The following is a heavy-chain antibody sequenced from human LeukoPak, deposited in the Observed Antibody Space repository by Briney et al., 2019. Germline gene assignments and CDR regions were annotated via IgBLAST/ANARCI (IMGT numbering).Heavy chain of an antibody. Sequence: ASVKVSCKASGYTFTGYYIHWVRQAPGQGLEWMGRINPNNGGTNYAQKFQGRVTMTRDMSMSTAYMELSRLRSVDTAVYYCARDAGVRAFDIWGQGTMVTVSS. CDR3: ARDAGVRAFDI. J-gene: IGHJ3*02. D-gene: IGHD3-10*01. CDR1: GYTFTGYY. CDR2: INPNNGGT. V-gene: IGHV1-2*06.